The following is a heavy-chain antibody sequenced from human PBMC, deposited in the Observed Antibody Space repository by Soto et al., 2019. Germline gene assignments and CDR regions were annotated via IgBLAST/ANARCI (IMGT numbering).Heavy chain of an antibody. CDR3: ARGLCYDILTGYYRGTNYYYGMDA. Sequence: GASVKVSCKASGGTFSSYAISWVRQAPGQGLEWMGGIIPIFGTANYAQKFQGRVMITADESTSTAYMELSSLRSEDTAVYYCARGLCYDILTGYYRGTNYYYGMDAWGQGTTVTVSS. CDR2: IIPIFGTA. D-gene: IGHD3-9*01. J-gene: IGHJ6*02. CDR1: GGTFSSYA. V-gene: IGHV1-69*13.